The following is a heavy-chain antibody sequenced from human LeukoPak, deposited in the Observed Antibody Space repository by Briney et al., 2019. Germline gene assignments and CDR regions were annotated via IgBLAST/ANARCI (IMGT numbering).Heavy chain of an antibody. CDR2: IFYTGNT. Sequence: SETLSLTCTFSGGSISSSDYYWGWIRQPPGTGLEWIGSIFYTGNTYYNPSLKSRVTISVDTSKNQFSLKLSSVTAAGTAVYYCARLSGSYWPAGYWGQGTLVTVSS. D-gene: IGHD1-26*01. J-gene: IGHJ4*02. V-gene: IGHV4-39*01. CDR1: GGSISSSDYY. CDR3: ARLSGSYWPAGY.